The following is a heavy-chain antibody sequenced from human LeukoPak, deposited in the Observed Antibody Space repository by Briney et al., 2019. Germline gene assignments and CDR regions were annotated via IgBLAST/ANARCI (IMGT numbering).Heavy chain of an antibody. CDR2: IYYGGST. J-gene: IGHJ5*02. D-gene: IGHD6-13*01. Sequence: KPSETLSLTCTVSGGFISRNSFYWGWIRQPPGKGLEWIGYIYYGGSTNYNPSLKSRVTISIDTSKNQFSLKLSSVTAADTAIYSCARGYSSSWYWLDPWGQGTLVTVSS. V-gene: IGHV4-61*05. CDR3: ARGYSSSWYWLDP. CDR1: GGFISRNSFY.